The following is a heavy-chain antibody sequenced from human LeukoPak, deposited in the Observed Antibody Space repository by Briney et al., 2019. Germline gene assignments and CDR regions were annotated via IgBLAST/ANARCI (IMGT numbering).Heavy chain of an antibody. D-gene: IGHD6-13*01. CDR1: GYTFTSYA. CDR2: INTNTGNP. Sequence: ASVKVSCKASGYTFTSYAMNWVRQAPGQGLEWMGWINTNTGNPTYAQGFTGWFVFSLDTSVSTAYLQISSLKAEDTAVYYCARTYSSSWYSGDWFDPWGQGTLVTVSS. J-gene: IGHJ5*02. V-gene: IGHV7-4-1*02. CDR3: ARTYSSSWYSGDWFDP.